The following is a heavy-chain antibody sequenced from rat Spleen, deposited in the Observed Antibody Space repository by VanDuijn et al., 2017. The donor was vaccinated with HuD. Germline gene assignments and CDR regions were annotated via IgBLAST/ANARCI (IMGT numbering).Heavy chain of an antibody. CDR2: ITNTGGST. Sequence: EVQLVESGGGLVQPGRSMSLSCATSGFIFSNYYMVWIRQAPGKGLEWVASITNTGGSTYYPDSVKGRFTISRDDAKSTLYLQLSSLRSEDTATYYCTALGAYWGQGTLVTVSS. V-gene: IGHV5-20*01. CDR1: GFIFSNYY. CDR3: TALGAY. J-gene: IGHJ3*01.